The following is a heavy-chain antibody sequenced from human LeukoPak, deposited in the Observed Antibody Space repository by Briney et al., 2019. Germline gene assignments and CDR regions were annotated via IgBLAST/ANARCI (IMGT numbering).Heavy chain of an antibody. V-gene: IGHV4-39*01. CDR2: IYYSGST. D-gene: IGHD3-9*01. CDR1: GGSISSSSYY. Sequence: SETLSLTCTVSGGSISSSSYYWGWIRQPPVKGLEWIGSIYYSGSTYYNPSLKSRVTISVDTSKNQFSLKLSSVTAADTAVYYCASVLRYFDDVNIVYWGQGTLVTVSS. J-gene: IGHJ4*02. CDR3: ASVLRYFDDVNIVY.